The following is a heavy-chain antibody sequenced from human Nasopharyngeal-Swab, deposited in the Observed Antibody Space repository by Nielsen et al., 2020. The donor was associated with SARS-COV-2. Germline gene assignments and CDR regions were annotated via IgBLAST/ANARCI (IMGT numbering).Heavy chain of an antibody. Sequence: GESLKISCKASGYTFTSYWIGWVRQMPGKGLEWMGIIYPGDSDTIYGPSFEGQVTLSADMSIDTAYLQWSSLKASDTAIYFCARLPHFGGDCPPDVWGQGTSVTVSS. CDR1: GYTFTSYW. V-gene: IGHV5-51*01. CDR3: ARLPHFGGDCPPDV. CDR2: IYPGDSDT. J-gene: IGHJ6*02. D-gene: IGHD2-21*02.